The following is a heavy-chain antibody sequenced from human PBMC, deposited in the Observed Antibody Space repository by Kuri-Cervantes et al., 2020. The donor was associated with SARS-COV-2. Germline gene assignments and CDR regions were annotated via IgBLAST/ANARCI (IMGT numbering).Heavy chain of an antibody. V-gene: IGHV3-30*02. CDR3: ASLSSTSCYMWD. CDR2: IRYDGSNK. D-gene: IGHD2-2*02. CDR1: GFTFSSYG. J-gene: IGHJ4*02. Sequence: GGSLRLSCAASGFTFSSYGMHRVRRAPGKGLEWVAFIRYDGSNKYYADSVKGRFTISRDNSKNTLYLQMNSLRAEDTAVYYCASLSSTSCYMWDWGQGTLVTVSS.